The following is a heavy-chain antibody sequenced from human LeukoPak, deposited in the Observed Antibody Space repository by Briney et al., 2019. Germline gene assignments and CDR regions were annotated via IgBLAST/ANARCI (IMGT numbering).Heavy chain of an antibody. J-gene: IGHJ6*02. CDR3: ARAHADTAIAPVNFYYGMDV. CDR1: VFTFSSYG. Sequence: GGSLRLSCAASVFTFSSYGMHGVRQAPGKGLEWVAVIWYDGSNKYYADSLKGRFTISRDNSKNTLYLQMNSLRAEDTAVYYCARAHADTAIAPVNFYYGMDVWGQGTTVTVSS. D-gene: IGHD5-18*01. CDR2: IWYDGSNK. V-gene: IGHV3-33*01.